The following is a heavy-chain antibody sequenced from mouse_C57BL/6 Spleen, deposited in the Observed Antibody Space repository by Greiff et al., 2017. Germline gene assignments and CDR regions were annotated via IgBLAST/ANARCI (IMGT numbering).Heavy chain of an antibody. CDR3: ARIGLTTVVATDY. V-gene: IGHV1-55*01. CDR1: GYTFTSYW. D-gene: IGHD1-1*01. CDR2: IYPGSGST. Sequence: QVQLQQPGAELVKPGASVKMSCKASGYTFTSYWITWVKQRPGQGLEWIGDIYPGSGSTNYNEKFKSKATLTVDTSSSTAYMQLSSLTSEDSAVYYCARIGLTTVVATDYWGQGTTLTVSS. J-gene: IGHJ2*01.